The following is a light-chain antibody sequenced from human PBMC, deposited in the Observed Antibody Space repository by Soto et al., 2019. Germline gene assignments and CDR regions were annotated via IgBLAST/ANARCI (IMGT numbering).Light chain of an antibody. J-gene: IGLJ1*01. CDR3: QSYDTTLSRV. V-gene: IGLV1-40*01. CDR2: RTT. Sequence: QSVRTHPPSVSGAAGQRVTISCTGTSSNIAAVYELHWYQQLPGSAPKLLIQRTTTRPSAVPDRFSGSRSGTSASLAITGLQADDEADYYCQSYDTTLSRVFGTGTTVTVL. CDR1: SSNIAAVYE.